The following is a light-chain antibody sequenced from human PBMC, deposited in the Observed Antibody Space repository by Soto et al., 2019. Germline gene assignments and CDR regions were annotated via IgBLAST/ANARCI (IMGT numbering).Light chain of an antibody. V-gene: IGLV1-40*01. CDR3: QSYDNSLSAAV. Sequence: QSVLTQPPLVSGAPGQRVTISCTGSSSNTGAGYDVHWYQQLPGTAPKLLIYDNSNRPSGVPDRFSGSKSGTSASLAITGLQTEDEADYYCQSYDNSLSAAVFGGGTQLTVL. CDR2: DNS. J-gene: IGLJ2*01. CDR1: SSNTGAGYD.